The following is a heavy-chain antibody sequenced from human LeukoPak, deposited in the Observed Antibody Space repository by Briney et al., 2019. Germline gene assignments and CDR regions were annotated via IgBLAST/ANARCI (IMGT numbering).Heavy chain of an antibody. CDR1: GFTFSDYY. V-gene: IGHV3-11*01. Sequence: PGGSLRLSCAASGFTFSDYYMSWIRQAPGKGLEWVSYISSSGSTIYYADSVKGRFTISRDNAKNSLYLQMNSLRAEDTAVYYCARGERSTSWEYYFDYWGQGTLVTVSS. J-gene: IGHJ4*02. CDR2: ISSSGSTI. D-gene: IGHD2-2*01. CDR3: ARGERSTSWEYYFDY.